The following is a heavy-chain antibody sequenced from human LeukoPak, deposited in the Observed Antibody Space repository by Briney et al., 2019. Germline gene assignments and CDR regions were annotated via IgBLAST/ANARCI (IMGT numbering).Heavy chain of an antibody. CDR1: GGSISSYY. J-gene: IGHJ3*02. D-gene: IGHD3-10*01. Sequence: SETLSLTCTGSGGSISSYYWSWIRQPAGKGREGIGRFYTSGSTNYHPSLKSRVTMSVDTSKNQFSLKLSSVTAADTAVYYCARGNTAEWFGDDAFDIWGQGTMVTVSS. V-gene: IGHV4-4*07. CDR3: ARGNTAEWFGDDAFDI. CDR2: FYTSGST.